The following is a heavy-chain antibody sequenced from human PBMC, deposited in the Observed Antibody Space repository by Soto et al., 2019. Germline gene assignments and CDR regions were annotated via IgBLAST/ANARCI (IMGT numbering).Heavy chain of an antibody. V-gene: IGHV1-18*01. D-gene: IGHD2-15*01. CDR3: ARGYCSGGSCYSRGGLDGMDV. CDR2: ISAYNGNT. CDR1: GYTFTSYG. J-gene: IGHJ6*02. Sequence: QVQLVQSGAEVKKPGASVKVSCKASGYTFTSYGISWVRQAPGQGLEWMGWISAYNGNTNYAQKLQGRVTMTTATSTSTAYMELRSLRSDDTAVYYCARGYCSGGSCYSRGGLDGMDVWGQGTTVTVSS.